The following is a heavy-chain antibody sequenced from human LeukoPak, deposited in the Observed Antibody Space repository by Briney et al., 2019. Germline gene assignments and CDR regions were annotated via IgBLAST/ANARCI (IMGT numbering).Heavy chain of an antibody. V-gene: IGHV3-11*01. Sequence: PGGSLRLSCAASGFTFTDYYMIWIRQAPGKGLEWISYISSSGSTIYYADSVKGRFTISRDNAKNSLYLQMNSLRADDTAVYYCASRLYGGPFDNWGQGTMVTVSS. D-gene: IGHD4-23*01. CDR1: GFTFTDYY. J-gene: IGHJ3*02. CDR3: ASRLYGGPFDN. CDR2: ISSSGSTI.